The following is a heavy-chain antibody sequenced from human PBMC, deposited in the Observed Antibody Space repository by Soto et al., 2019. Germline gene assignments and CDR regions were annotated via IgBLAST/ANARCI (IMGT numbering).Heavy chain of an antibody. J-gene: IGHJ4*02. D-gene: IGHD5-18*01. CDR1: GFTFSTYW. CDR3: ARVAVDTAMVPHHFDY. Sequence: SCKASGFTFSTYWMSWVRQAPGKGLEWVANIKQDGSEKYYVDSVKGRFTISRDNAKNSLYLQMNSLRAEDTAVYYCARVAVDTAMVPHHFDYWGQGTPVTVSS. V-gene: IGHV3-7*04. CDR2: IKQDGSEK.